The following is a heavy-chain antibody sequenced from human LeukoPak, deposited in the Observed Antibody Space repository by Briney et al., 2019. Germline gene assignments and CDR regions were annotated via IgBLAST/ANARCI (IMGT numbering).Heavy chain of an antibody. D-gene: IGHD3-22*01. J-gene: IGHJ3*02. CDR3: ACYYYDSSGYSQSPYAFDI. CDR2: INPNSGGT. V-gene: IGHV1-2*02. CDR1: GYTFTGYY. Sequence: ASVQVSCKASGYTFTGYYMHWVRQAPGQGLEWMGWINPNSGGTNYAQKFQGRVTMTRDTSISTAYMELSRLRSDDTAVYYCACYYYDSSGYSQSPYAFDIWGQGTMVTVSS.